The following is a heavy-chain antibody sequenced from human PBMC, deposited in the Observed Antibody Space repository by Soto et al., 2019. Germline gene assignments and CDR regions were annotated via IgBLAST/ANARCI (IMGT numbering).Heavy chain of an antibody. V-gene: IGHV1-18*01. Sequence: QVQLVQSGAEVKKPGASVKVSCKASGYTFTRSGISWVRQAPGQGPEWMGWISSYNGDTNYAQTFQGRVTMTTDTSTSTAYMELRSLRFDDTAVYYCAREGVAPYYYYGIDVWGQGTPVTVSS. CDR2: ISSYNGDT. J-gene: IGHJ6*02. CDR1: GYTFTRSG. D-gene: IGHD5-12*01. CDR3: AREGVAPYYYYGIDV.